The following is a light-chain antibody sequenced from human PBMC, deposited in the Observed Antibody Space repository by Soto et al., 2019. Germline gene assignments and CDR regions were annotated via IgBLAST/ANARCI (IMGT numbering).Light chain of an antibody. V-gene: IGLV1-44*01. Sequence: QSVLTQPPSASGSPGQRVTSSCSGSSSNIGSNTVNWYQQLPGTAPKLLIHANNQRPSGVPDRFSGSKSGTSASLAISWLQSEEADYYCAAWDDSLNGYVFGTGTKVTVL. CDR3: AAWDDSLNGYV. CDR2: ANN. CDR1: SSNIGSNT. J-gene: IGLJ1*01.